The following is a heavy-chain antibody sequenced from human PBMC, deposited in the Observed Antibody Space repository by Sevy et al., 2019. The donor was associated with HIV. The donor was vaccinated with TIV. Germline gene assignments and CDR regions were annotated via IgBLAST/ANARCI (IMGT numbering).Heavy chain of an antibody. Sequence: GGSLRLSCAASGFTFSSYAMHWVRHAPGKGLEWVAVISYDGSNKYYADSVKGRFTISRDNSKNTLYLQMNSLRAEDTAVYYCARGATKYDFWSGYPDYWGQGTLVTVSS. CDR2: ISYDGSNK. D-gene: IGHD3-3*01. CDR1: GFTFSSYA. V-gene: IGHV3-30*04. J-gene: IGHJ4*02. CDR3: ARGATKYDFWSGYPDY.